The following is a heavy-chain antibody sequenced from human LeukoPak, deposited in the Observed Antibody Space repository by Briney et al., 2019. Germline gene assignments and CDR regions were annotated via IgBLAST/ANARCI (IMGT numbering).Heavy chain of an antibody. D-gene: IGHD2-8*01. V-gene: IGHV4-59*01. CDR3: ARGQLRNRCNDL. J-gene: IGHJ2*01. CDR1: GGSISSYY. Sequence: SETLSLTCTVSGGSISSYYWSWIRQPPGKGLEWIGYIYYSGSTDYNPSLKSRVTISVDTSKNQFSLKLSSVTAADTAVYYCARGQLRNRCNDLWGRGTLVTVSS. CDR2: IYYSGST.